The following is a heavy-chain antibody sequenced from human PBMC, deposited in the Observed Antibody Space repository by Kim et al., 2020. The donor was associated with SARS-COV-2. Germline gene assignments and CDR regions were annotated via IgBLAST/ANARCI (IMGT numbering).Heavy chain of an antibody. V-gene: IGHV3-15*01. Sequence: GGTTDYAAPVKGRFTISRDDSKNTLYLQMNSLKTADTAVYYCATGVSTFDSWGQGTLVTVSS. J-gene: IGHJ4*02. CDR3: ATGVSTFDS. CDR2: GGTT. D-gene: IGHD3-10*01.